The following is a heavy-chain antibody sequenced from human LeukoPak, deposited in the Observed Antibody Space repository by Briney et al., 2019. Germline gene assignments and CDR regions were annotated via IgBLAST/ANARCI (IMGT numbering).Heavy chain of an antibody. Sequence: SETLSLTCTVSGGSISSGGYYWSWIRQPPGKGLEWIGYIYHSGSTYYNPSLKSRVTISVDTSKNQFSLKLSSVTAADTAVCYCARDGRDGYMDVWGKGTTVTVSS. J-gene: IGHJ6*03. CDR3: ARDGRDGYMDV. V-gene: IGHV4-30-2*01. CDR2: IYHSGST. D-gene: IGHD2-21*01. CDR1: GGSISSGGYY.